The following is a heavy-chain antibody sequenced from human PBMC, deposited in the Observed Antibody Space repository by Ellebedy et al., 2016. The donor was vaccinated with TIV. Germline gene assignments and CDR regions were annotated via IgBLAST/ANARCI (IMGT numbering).Heavy chain of an antibody. D-gene: IGHD5-12*01. J-gene: IGHJ5*02. CDR2: INHSGRA. CDR1: GGSFSAYY. Sequence: MPSETLSLTCAVYGGSFSAYYWSWIRQPPGKGLEWIGEINHSGRANYNPSLKSPVTISLDTSKNQFSLKLSSVTAADTAVYYCARDKPYSWFDPWGQGTLVTVSS. V-gene: IGHV4-34*01. CDR3: ARDKPYSWFDP.